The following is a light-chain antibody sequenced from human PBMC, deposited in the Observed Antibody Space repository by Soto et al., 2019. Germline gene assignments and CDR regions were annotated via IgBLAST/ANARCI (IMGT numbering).Light chain of an antibody. Sequence: EIVLTQSPGTLSLSPGERATLSCRASQSVSSSYLGWYQQKPGQAPRLLIYGASSRATGIPDRFSGSGSGTDFTLTSSILESEDFAVYYCQQYGSSPYTFGLGTKLEIK. CDR3: QQYGSSPYT. J-gene: IGKJ2*01. CDR1: QSVSSSY. V-gene: IGKV3-20*01. CDR2: GAS.